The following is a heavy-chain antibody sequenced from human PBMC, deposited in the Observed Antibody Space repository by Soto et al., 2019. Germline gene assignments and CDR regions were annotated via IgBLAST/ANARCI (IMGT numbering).Heavy chain of an antibody. CDR1: GFRFSSYS. Sequence: GGSLRLSCVDSGFRFSSYSMNWVRRAPGKGLEWLSYISSSSVTIYYADSVKGRFTISRDNVKNSLYLEMNSLRAEDTAVYYCARDDVYDAFDIWGQGTMVTVSS. CDR3: ARDDVYDAFDI. J-gene: IGHJ3*02. V-gene: IGHV3-48*01. CDR2: ISSSSVTI.